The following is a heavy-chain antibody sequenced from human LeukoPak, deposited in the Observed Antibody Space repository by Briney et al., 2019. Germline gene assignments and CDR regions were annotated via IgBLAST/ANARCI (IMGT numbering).Heavy chain of an antibody. D-gene: IGHD6-6*01. CDR3: ARDGAESIAAQSLFFRY. CDR2: INTNTGNP. J-gene: IGHJ4*02. V-gene: IGHV7-4-1*02. Sequence: ASVKVSCKTSGYTFTSYAMNWVRQAPGQGLEWMGWINTNTGNPTYAQGFTGRFVFSLDTSVSTAYLQISSLKAEDTAVYYCARDGAESIAAQSLFFRYWGQGTLVTVSS. CDR1: GYTFTSYA.